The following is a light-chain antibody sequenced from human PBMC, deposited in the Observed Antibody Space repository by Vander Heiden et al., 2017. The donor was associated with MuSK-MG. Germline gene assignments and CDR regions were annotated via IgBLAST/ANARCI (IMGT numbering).Light chain of an antibody. CDR1: QAITSS. CDR3: QQYYNTPVT. CDR2: AAS. J-gene: IGKJ4*01. Sequence: DIQMTQSPSSLSASVGDRVTITCRASQAITSSLAWYQQKPAKAPKLLLHAASRLETWVPSRFSGSGSGTDFSLTISSLQPEDYATYYCQQYYNTPVTFGGGTKVELK. V-gene: IGKV1-NL1*01.